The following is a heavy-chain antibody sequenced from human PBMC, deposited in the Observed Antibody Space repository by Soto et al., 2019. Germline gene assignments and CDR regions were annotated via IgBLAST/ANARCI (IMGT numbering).Heavy chain of an antibody. Sequence: QVQLVQSGAEVKKPGSSVTVSCKASGGAFGNSAISWVRQAPGQGLEWMGGIIPIFHTPDYAQKFQGRVTITADESTTTAYLELTSLRSEDTAVYYCARDKDRQQLGGNYYYGIDVWGQGPTVPVSS. J-gene: IGHJ6*02. V-gene: IGHV1-69*12. D-gene: IGHD3-3*02. CDR2: IIPIFHTP. CDR1: GGAFGNSA. CDR3: ARDKDRQQLGGNYYYGIDV.